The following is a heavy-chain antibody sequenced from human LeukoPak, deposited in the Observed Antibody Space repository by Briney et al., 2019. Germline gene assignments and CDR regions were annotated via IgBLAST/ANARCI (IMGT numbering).Heavy chain of an antibody. Sequence: GGSLRLFCAASGFTFSSYAMHWVRQAPGKGLEWVAVISYDGSNKYYADSVKGRFTISRDNSKNTLYLQMNSLRAEDTAVYYCARDSGWYYFDYWGQGTLVTVSS. CDR2: ISYDGSNK. D-gene: IGHD6-19*01. J-gene: IGHJ4*02. CDR3: ARDSGWYYFDY. CDR1: GFTFSSYA. V-gene: IGHV3-30*04.